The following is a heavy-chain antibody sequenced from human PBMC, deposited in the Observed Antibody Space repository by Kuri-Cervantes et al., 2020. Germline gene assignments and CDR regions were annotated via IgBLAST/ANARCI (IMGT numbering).Heavy chain of an antibody. CDR1: GGSISGYY. D-gene: IGHD6-19*01. CDR2: IHYTGAT. V-gene: IGHV4-59*08. CDR3: ARQAVAGTLNYYYMDV. Sequence: SESRSPTCTVSGGSISGYYWSWIRQPPGKGLEWIGYIHYTGATNYFPSLRGRLTLSIDMSKNQFSLQLSSVTAADTAVYYCARQAVAGTLNYYYMDVWGKGTTVTVSS. J-gene: IGHJ6*03.